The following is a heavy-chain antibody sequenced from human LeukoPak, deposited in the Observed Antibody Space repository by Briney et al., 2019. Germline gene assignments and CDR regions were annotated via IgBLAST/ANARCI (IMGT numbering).Heavy chain of an antibody. V-gene: IGHV3-30*03. D-gene: IGHD6-19*01. CDR1: GFTFSSYG. Sequence: PGGSLRLSCAASGFTFSSYGMHWVRQAPGKGLEWVAVISYDGSNKYYADSVKGRFTISRDNSKNTLYLQMNSLRAEDTAVYYCAREDHSSGWYGFKNYFDYWGQGTLVTVSS. CDR2: ISYDGSNK. CDR3: AREDHSSGWYGFKNYFDY. J-gene: IGHJ4*02.